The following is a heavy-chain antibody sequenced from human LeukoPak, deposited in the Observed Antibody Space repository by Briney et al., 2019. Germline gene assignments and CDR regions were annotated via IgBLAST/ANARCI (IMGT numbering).Heavy chain of an antibody. Sequence: ASVKVSCKASGYTFTSHYMHWVRQAPGQGLEWMGIINPSGGSTSYAQKFQGRVTMTRDTSTSTVYMELSSLRSEDTAVYYCARDISYSGGWWGMFDYWGQGTLVTVSS. CDR3: ARDISYSGGWWGMFDY. D-gene: IGHD6-19*01. CDR2: INPSGGST. J-gene: IGHJ4*02. V-gene: IGHV1-46*01. CDR1: GYTFTSHY.